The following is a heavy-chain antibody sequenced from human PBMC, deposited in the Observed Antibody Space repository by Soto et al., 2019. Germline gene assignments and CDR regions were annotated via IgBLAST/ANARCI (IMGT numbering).Heavy chain of an antibody. V-gene: IGHV3-30*18. CDR2: ISYDGSNK. D-gene: IGHD3-22*01. J-gene: IGHJ4*02. Sequence: PGGSLRLSCAASGFTFSSYGMHWVRQAPGKGLEWVAVISYDGSNKYYADSVKGRFTISRDNSKNTLYLQMNSLRAEDTAVYYCAKDLTMIVVVPGYWGQGTLVTVSS. CDR1: GFTFSSYG. CDR3: AKDLTMIVVVPGY.